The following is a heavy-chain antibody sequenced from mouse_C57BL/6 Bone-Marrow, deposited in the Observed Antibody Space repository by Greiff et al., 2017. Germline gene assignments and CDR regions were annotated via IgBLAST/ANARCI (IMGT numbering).Heavy chain of an antibody. Sequence: QVQLQQPGAELVMPGASVKLSCKASGYTFTSYWMHWVKQRPGQGLEWIGEIYPSDSYTNYNQKFKGKSTLTVDKSSSTAYMQLSSLTSEDSAVYYCAREVSSGYYAMDYWGQGTSVTVSS. V-gene: IGHV1-69*01. J-gene: IGHJ4*01. D-gene: IGHD3-2*02. CDR2: IYPSDSYT. CDR3: AREVSSGYYAMDY. CDR1: GYTFTSYW.